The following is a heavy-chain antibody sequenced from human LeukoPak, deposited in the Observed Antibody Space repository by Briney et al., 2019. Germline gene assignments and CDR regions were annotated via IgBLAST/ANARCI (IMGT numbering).Heavy chain of an antibody. Sequence: ASVKVSCKASGYTLTSYGISWVRQAPGQGLEWMGWISAYNGNTNYAQKLQGRVTMTTDTSTSTAYMELRSLRSDDTAVYYCARAAIAYDSSGYYYYWGQGTLVTVSS. CDR1: GYTLTSYG. D-gene: IGHD3-22*01. CDR3: ARAAIAYDSSGYYYY. V-gene: IGHV1-18*01. CDR2: ISAYNGNT. J-gene: IGHJ4*02.